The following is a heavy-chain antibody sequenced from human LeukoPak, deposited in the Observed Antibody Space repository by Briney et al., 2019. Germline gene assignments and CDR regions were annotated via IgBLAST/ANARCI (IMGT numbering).Heavy chain of an antibody. J-gene: IGHJ4*02. CDR2: FDPEDGET. Sequence: ASVKVSCTASGYTLAELSMHWVRQAPGKGLEWMGGFDPEDGETIYAQKFQGRVTMTEDTSTDTAYMELSSLRSEDTAVYYCATDRPSDLVVGATPHGYWGQGTLVTVSS. CDR3: ATDRPSDLVVGATPHGY. V-gene: IGHV1-24*01. D-gene: IGHD1-26*01. CDR1: GYTLAELS.